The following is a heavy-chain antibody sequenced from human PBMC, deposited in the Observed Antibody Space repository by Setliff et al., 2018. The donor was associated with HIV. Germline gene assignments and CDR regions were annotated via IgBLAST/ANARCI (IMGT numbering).Heavy chain of an antibody. J-gene: IGHJ4*02. CDR2: IYIRGT. CDR3: ARGSWGSWRFDY. D-gene: IGHD6-13*01. CDR1: GGAMNNNY. Sequence: TLSLTCTVSGGAMNNNYWSWIRQPAGKGLEWIGRIYIRGTNYNPSLKTRLTMSLDTSSNQFSLNLNSVTAADTAVYYCARGSWGSWRFDYWGQGTLVTVSS. V-gene: IGHV4-4*07.